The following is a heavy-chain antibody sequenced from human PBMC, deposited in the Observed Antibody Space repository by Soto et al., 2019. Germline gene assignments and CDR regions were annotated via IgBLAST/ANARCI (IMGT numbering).Heavy chain of an antibody. Sequence: GGSLRLSCAASGFTFSSYAMHWVRQAPGKGLEWVVVISYDGSNKYYADSVKGRFTISRDNSKNTLYLQMNSLRAEDTAVYYCAREHVGYCSGGSCYYGMDVWGQGTTVTVSS. CDR1: GFTFSSYA. V-gene: IGHV3-30-3*01. CDR2: ISYDGSNK. CDR3: AREHVGYCSGGSCYYGMDV. D-gene: IGHD2-15*01. J-gene: IGHJ6*02.